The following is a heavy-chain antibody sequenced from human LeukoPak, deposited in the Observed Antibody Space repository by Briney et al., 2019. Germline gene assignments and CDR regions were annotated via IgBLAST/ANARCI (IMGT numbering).Heavy chain of an antibody. CDR2: ISAYNGNT. J-gene: IGHJ5*02. V-gene: IGHV1-18*01. D-gene: IGHD6-13*01. CDR1: GYTFTSHG. Sequence: ALVKVSCKASGYTFTSHGFSWVRQAPGQGLEWMGWISAYNGNTHYAQKLQDRVTMTTDTSTSTAYMELRSLRSDDTAVYYCARGPIAAAGTWHNWFDPWGQGTLVTVSP. CDR3: ARGPIAAAGTWHNWFDP.